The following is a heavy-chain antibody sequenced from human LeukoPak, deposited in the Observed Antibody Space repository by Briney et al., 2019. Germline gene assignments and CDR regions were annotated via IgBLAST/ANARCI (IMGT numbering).Heavy chain of an antibody. CDR3: ARERETRQNYYYYGMDV. J-gene: IGHJ6*02. Sequence: GGSLRLSCAASGFTFSSYAMSWVRQAPGKGLEWVSVISGSGGSTYYADSVKGRFTISRDNSKNTLYLQMNSLRAEDTAVYYCARERETRQNYYYYGMDVWGQGTTVTVSS. CDR1: GFTFSSYA. V-gene: IGHV3-23*01. CDR2: ISGSGGST. D-gene: IGHD1-26*01.